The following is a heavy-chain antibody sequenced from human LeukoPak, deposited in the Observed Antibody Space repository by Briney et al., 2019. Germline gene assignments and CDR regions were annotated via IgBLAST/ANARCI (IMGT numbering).Heavy chain of an antibody. CDR2: IYSGGTT. CDR3: ERGPSGCHNT. V-gene: IGHV3-66*01. CDR1: EFSVGSNY. Sequence: GGSLRLSCAASEFSVGSNYMTWVRQAPGKGLEWVSLIYSGGTTDFADSVKGGFTISRDNSKNTQYLQMNSLKAENTAVKSLERGPSGCHNTGGQGTLVTVSA. D-gene: IGHD5-12*01. J-gene: IGHJ4*02.